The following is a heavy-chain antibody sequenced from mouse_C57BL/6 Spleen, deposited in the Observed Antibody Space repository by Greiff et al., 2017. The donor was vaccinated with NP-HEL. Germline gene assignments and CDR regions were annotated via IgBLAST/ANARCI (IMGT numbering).Heavy chain of an antibody. Sequence: QVQLQQSGAELVRPGASVTLSCKASGYTFTDYEMDWVKQTPVHGLEWIGAIDPETGGTAYNQKFKGKATLTADKSSSTAYMELRSLTSEDSAVYYCTDYYGFAYWGQGTLVTVSA. CDR1: GYTFTDYE. J-gene: IGHJ3*01. CDR3: TDYYGFAY. D-gene: IGHD2-1*01. V-gene: IGHV1-15*01. CDR2: IDPETGGT.